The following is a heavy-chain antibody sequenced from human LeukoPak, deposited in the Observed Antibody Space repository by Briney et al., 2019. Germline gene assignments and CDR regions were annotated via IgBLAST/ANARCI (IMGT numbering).Heavy chain of an antibody. J-gene: IGHJ6*02. V-gene: IGHV3-30*02. Sequence: GGSLRLSCAASGFTFSSYAMHWVRQAPGKGLEWVAFIRYDGSNKYYADSVKGRFTISRDNAKNSLYLQMNSLRAEDTAVYYCARAPQVWGQGTTVTVSS. CDR2: IRYDGSNK. CDR3: ARAPQV. CDR1: GFTFSSYA.